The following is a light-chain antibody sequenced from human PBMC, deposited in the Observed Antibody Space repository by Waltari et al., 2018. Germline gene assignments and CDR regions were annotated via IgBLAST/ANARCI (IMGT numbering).Light chain of an antibody. CDR2: GAS. Sequence: IVLTQSPGILSLSPGARDTLSCRASQSVSRAFAWYQQKPGQAPRLLIYGASNRATGIPDRFSGGGSGTDVSLTISRLEPEDFAVYYCQHYVRLPATFGQGTKVEIK. CDR1: QSVSRAF. J-gene: IGKJ1*01. V-gene: IGKV3-20*01. CDR3: QHYVRLPAT.